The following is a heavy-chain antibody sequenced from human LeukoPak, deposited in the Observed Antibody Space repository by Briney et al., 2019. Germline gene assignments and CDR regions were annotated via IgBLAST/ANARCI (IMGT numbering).Heavy chain of an antibody. D-gene: IGHD6-19*01. J-gene: IGHJ4*02. Sequence: SGTLSLTCTVSGGSISSGGYYWSWIRQHPGKGLEWIGYIYYSGSTYYNPSLKSRVTISVDTSKNQFSLKLSSVTAADTAVYYCARQVGSGWYFDYWGQGTLVTVSS. V-gene: IGHV4-31*03. CDR1: GGSISSGGYY. CDR2: IYYSGST. CDR3: ARQVGSGWYFDY.